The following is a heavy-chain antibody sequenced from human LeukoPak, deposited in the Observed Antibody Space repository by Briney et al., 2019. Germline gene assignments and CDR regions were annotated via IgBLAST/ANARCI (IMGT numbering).Heavy chain of an antibody. D-gene: IGHD3-10*01. CDR1: GYTFTSYG. J-gene: IGHJ4*02. Sequence: GASVKVSCKASGYTFTSYGISWVRQAPGQGLEWMGWISAYNGNTNYAQKLQGRVTMTTDTSTSTAYMELRSLRSDDTAVCYCARGGDYYGSGSQPFDYWGQGTLVTVSS. CDR2: ISAYNGNT. V-gene: IGHV1-18*01. CDR3: ARGGDYYGSGSQPFDY.